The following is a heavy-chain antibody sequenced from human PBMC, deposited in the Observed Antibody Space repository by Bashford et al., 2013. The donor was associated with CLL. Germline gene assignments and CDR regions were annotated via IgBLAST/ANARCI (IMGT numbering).Heavy chain of an antibody. CDR3: AHRHPSRGMDV. J-gene: IGHJ6*02. CDR1: GFSVSTREVG. V-gene: IGHV2-5*02. CDR2: IYWDDDK. Sequence: SGPTLVKPTQTLTLTCTVSGFSVSTREVGVAWLRQSPGRAPEWLALIYWDDDKRYRPSLRSRLTVTRDPTKNQVVLTLTNMDPMDTATYYCAHRHPSRGMDVWGQGTDGHRLL.